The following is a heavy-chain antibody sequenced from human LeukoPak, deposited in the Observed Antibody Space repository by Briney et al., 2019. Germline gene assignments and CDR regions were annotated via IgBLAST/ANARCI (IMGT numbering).Heavy chain of an antibody. Sequence: GGSLRLSCAASGFTFSSYSMNWVHQAPGKGLEWVSYISSSSSTIYYADSVKRRFTISRDNAKNSLYLQMNSLRAEDTAVFYCARAGYCSSTSCSTVHYYYYGMDVWGQGTTVTVSS. J-gene: IGHJ6*02. CDR1: GFTFSSYS. CDR2: ISSSSSTI. CDR3: ARAGYCSSTSCSTVHYYYYGMDV. D-gene: IGHD2-2*01. V-gene: IGHV3-48*01.